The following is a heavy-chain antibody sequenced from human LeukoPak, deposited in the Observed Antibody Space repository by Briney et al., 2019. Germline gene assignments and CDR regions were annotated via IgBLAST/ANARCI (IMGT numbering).Heavy chain of an antibody. Sequence: PGGSLRLSCAASGFTFSDYSMNWVRRAPGRGLEWISYIGLASGFVSYADSVKGRFSISIDTARNSVYLQMSSLRAEDTAVYYCARDHNWAFDSWGQGTLVTVSS. CDR2: IGLASGFV. CDR3: ARDHNWAFDS. J-gene: IGHJ4*02. V-gene: IGHV3-21*05. CDR1: GFTFSDYS. D-gene: IGHD1-20*01.